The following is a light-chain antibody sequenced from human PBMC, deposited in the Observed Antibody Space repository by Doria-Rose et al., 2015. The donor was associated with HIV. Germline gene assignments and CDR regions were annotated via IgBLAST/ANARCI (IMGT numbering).Light chain of an antibody. J-gene: IGKJ1*01. V-gene: IGKV1-5*03. CDR2: KAS. CDR3: QHFDKYFSWT. CDR1: QSISNW. Sequence: DIRVTQSPSTLSASVGDRVTITCRASQSISNWLAWDQQKPGQAPKLLIYKASTLQSGVPSRFRGSGSGTEFTLTINSLQPDDFATYYCQHFDKYFSWTFGHGTKVDIK.